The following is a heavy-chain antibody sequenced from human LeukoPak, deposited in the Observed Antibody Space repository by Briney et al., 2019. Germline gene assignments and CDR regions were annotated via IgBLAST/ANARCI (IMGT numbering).Heavy chain of an antibody. D-gene: IGHD3-22*01. CDR2: IYYSGST. CDR1: GGSISSGGYY. V-gene: IGHV4-31*03. Sequence: SETLSLTCTVSGGSISSGGYYWSWIRQHPGKGLEWIGYIYYSGSTYYNPSLKSRVTISVDTSKNQFSLKLSSVTAADTVVYYCAGYYDSSGYYWGLDYWGQGTLVTVSS. CDR3: AGYYDSSGYYWGLDY. J-gene: IGHJ4*02.